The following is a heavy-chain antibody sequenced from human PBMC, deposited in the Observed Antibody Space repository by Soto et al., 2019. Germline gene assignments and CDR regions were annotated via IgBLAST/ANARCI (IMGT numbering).Heavy chain of an antibody. D-gene: IGHD3-10*01. CDR2: ISSNGGST. J-gene: IGHJ4*02. Sequence: GGSLRLSCAASGFTFSSYAMHWVRQAPGKGLEYVSAISSNGGSTYYANSVKGRFTISRDNSKNTLYLQMGSLRAEDMAVYYCARDGSGSSFDYWGQGTLVTVSS. CDR3: ARDGSGSSFDY. CDR1: GFTFSSYA. V-gene: IGHV3-64*01.